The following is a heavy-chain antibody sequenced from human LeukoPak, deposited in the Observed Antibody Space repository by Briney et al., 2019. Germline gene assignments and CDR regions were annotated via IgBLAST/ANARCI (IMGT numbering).Heavy chain of an antibody. CDR2: ISYDGSNK. D-gene: IGHD1-26*01. V-gene: IGHV3-30*18. J-gene: IGHJ6*02. CDR3: AKDKVVGATSYYYGMDV. CDR1: GFTFSSYG. Sequence: GGSLRLSCAASGFTFSSYGMHWVRQAPGKGLEWVAVISYDGSNKYYADSVNGRFTISRENPKNTLYLQMNSLRAEDTAVYYCAKDKVVGATSYYYGMDVWGQGTTVTVSS.